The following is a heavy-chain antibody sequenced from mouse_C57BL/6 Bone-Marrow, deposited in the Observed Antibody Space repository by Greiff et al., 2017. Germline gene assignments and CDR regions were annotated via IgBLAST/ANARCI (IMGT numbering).Heavy chain of an antibody. CDR3: ARKFITTVVDAMDY. CDR1: GYTFTSYW. Sequence: QVQLKQPGAELVKPGASVKMSCKASGYTFTSYWITWVKQRPGQGLEWIGDIYPGSGSTNYNEKFKSKATLTVDTSSSTAYMQLSSLTSEDSAVYYCARKFITTVVDAMDYWGQGTSVTVSS. V-gene: IGHV1-55*01. CDR2: IYPGSGST. D-gene: IGHD1-1*01. J-gene: IGHJ4*01.